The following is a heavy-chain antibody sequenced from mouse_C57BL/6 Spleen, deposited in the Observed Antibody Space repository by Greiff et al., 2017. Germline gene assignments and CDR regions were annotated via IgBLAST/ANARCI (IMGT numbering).Heavy chain of an antibody. CDR1: GYSITSGYY. Sequence: EVQLQESGPGLVKPSQSLSLTCSVTGYSITSGYYWNWIRQFPGNKLEWMGYISYDGSNNYNPSLKNRISITRDTSKNQFFLKLNSVTTEDTATYYCARESDMFAYWGQGTLVNVSA. CDR3: ARESDMFAY. J-gene: IGHJ3*01. V-gene: IGHV3-6*01. CDR2: ISYDGSN.